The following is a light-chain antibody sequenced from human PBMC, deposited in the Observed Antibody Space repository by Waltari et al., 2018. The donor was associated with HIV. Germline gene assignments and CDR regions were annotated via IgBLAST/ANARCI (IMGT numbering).Light chain of an antibody. J-gene: IGLJ3*02. CDR2: SNN. CDR3: STWDESQSFQV. CDR1: NSNIGSSS. V-gene: IGLV1-47*01. Sequence: QPVLTQLPSMSGTPGQTVTISCSGSNSNIGSSSMYWYQHLPGTTPRLLIYSNNERPSGVPDRFSGYKSGTSASLTISGLRSEDEADYYCSTWDESQSFQVFGGGTKVTVL.